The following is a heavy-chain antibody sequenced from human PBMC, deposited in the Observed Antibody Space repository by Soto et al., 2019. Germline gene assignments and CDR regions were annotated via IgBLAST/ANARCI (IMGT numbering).Heavy chain of an antibody. Sequence: PSETLSLTCTVSGGSISSSSYYWGWIRQPPGKGLEWIGSIYYSGSTYYNPSLKSRVTISVDTSKNQFSLKLSSVTAADTAVYYCARHPSITIFGVVILDAFDIWGQGTMVTVSS. CDR1: GGSISSSSYY. CDR2: IYYSGST. D-gene: IGHD3-3*01. CDR3: ARHPSITIFGVVILDAFDI. J-gene: IGHJ3*02. V-gene: IGHV4-39*01.